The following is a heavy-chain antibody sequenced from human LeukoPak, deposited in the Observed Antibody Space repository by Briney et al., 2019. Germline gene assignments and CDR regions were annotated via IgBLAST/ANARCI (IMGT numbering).Heavy chain of an antibody. CDR1: GYTFTSYY. CDR3: ARSTAMGALNDAFDI. D-gene: IGHD5-18*01. J-gene: IGHJ3*02. CDR2: INPSGGST. Sequence: ASVKVSCKASGYTFTSYYMHWVRQAPGQGLEWMGIINPSGGSTSYAQKFQGRVTMTRDTSTSTVYMELSSLRSEDTAVYYCARSTAMGALNDAFDIWGQGTMVAVSS. V-gene: IGHV1-46*01.